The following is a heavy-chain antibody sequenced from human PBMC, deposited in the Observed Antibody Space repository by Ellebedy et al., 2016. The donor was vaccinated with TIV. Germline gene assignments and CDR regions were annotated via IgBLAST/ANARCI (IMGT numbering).Heavy chain of an antibody. CDR3: VRDNWGVDA. CDR1: GFTFSNYG. V-gene: IGHV3-30*03. CDR2: ISYDGSNK. Sequence: GESLKISXAASGFTFSNYGMHWVRQAPGKGLEWLAVISYDGSNKYYADSMKGRFTISRDNANNTLYLQMDSLRAEDTAVYYCVRDNWGVDAWGQGTRVTVSS. D-gene: IGHD3-16*01. J-gene: IGHJ5*02.